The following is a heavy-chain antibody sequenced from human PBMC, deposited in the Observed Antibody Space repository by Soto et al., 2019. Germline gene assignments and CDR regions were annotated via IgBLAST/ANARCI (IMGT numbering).Heavy chain of an antibody. V-gene: IGHV4-34*01. Sequence: SETLSLTCAVYGGSFSGYYWSWIRQPPGKGLEWIGEINHSGSTNYNPSLKSRVTISVDTSKNQFSLKLSSVTAADTAVYYCARVADMITFGGVIVYDAFDIWGQGTMVTVSS. J-gene: IGHJ3*02. CDR2: INHSGST. D-gene: IGHD3-16*02. CDR1: GGSFSGYY. CDR3: ARVADMITFGGVIVYDAFDI.